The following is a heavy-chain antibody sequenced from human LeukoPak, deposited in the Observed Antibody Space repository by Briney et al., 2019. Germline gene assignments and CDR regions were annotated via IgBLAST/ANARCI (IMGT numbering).Heavy chain of an antibody. V-gene: IGHV3-74*01. D-gene: IGHD2-8*01. Sequence: GGSLRLSCAASGFTFSTYWMHWVRQAPGKGLVWVSRINSDGSVTTYADSVKGRFTISRDNAKNTLYLQMNSLRADDTAVYYCTCDLNRSDGLWGQGTMVTVSS. J-gene: IGHJ3*01. CDR1: GFTFSTYW. CDR2: INSDGSVT. CDR3: TCDLNRSDGL.